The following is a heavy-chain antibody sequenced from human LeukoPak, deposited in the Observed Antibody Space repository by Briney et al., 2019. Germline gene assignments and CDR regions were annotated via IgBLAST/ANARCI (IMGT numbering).Heavy chain of an antibody. CDR1: GFIFNAYN. J-gene: IGHJ6*02. CDR3: ARERSSSWYGYHYYGLDI. V-gene: IGHV3-48*02. Sequence: PGGSLRLSCAASGFIFNAYNMYWVRQAPGKGLEWVSYISSGSDTIYYADSMKGRFTISRDNAKNSLYLQMNSLRDEDTAVYFCARERSSSWYGYHYYGLDIWGQGTTVTVSS. D-gene: IGHD6-13*01. CDR2: ISSGSDTI.